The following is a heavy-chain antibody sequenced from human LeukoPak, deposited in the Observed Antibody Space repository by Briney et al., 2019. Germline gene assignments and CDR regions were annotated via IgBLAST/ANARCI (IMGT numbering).Heavy chain of an antibody. D-gene: IGHD4-11*01. V-gene: IGHV3-66*01. CDR3: ARDYSKGYFDY. CDR1: GFTFFNYA. J-gene: IGHJ4*02. Sequence: GGSLRLSCAASGFTFFNYAMSWVRQAPGKGLEWVSVIYSGGSTYYADSVKGRFTISRDNSKNTLYLQMNSLRAEDTAVYYCARDYSKGYFDYWGQGTLVTVSS. CDR2: IYSGGST.